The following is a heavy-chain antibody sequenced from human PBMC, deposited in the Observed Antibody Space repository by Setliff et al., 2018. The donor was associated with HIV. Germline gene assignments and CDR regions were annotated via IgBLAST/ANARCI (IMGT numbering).Heavy chain of an antibody. J-gene: IGHJ4*02. CDR2: INHSGST. CDR3: ALRSVLARLGLADY. CDR1: GGSFSGYY. D-gene: IGHD4-17*01. V-gene: IGHV4-34*01. Sequence: SETLSLTCAVYGGSFSGYYWSWIRQPPGKGLEWIGEINHSGSTNYNPSLKSRVTISVDTSKNQFSLKLSSVTAADTAVYYCALRSVLARLGLADYWGQGTLVTVSS.